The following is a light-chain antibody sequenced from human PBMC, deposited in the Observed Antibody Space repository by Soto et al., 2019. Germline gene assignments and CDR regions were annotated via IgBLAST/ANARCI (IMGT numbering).Light chain of an antibody. Sequence: EIVMTQSPATLSVSPGERATLSCRASQSVSSNLAWYQQKPGQAPRLLIYGASTRATGIPARFSGSESGTDFTLTISRLEPEDFAVYYCQQYGSSPTFGQGTKVDIK. J-gene: IGKJ1*01. V-gene: IGKV3-15*01. CDR3: QQYGSSPT. CDR2: GAS. CDR1: QSVSSN.